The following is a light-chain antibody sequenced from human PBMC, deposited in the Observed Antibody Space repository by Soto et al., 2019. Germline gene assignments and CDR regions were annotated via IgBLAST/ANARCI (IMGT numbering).Light chain of an antibody. CDR3: QSYDRSLSGSF. Sequence: QSALTQPPSVSGPPGQRVTISCIRGSSNIVAGYEVHWSQQHPGTVPKPLISRNTYRPSGVPDRFPGSSSPTTPFRAFTGLPAEDEDAYYCQSYDRSLSGSFFGTGTKVTVL. CDR2: RNT. V-gene: IGLV1-40*01. J-gene: IGLJ1*01. CDR1: SSNIVAGYE.